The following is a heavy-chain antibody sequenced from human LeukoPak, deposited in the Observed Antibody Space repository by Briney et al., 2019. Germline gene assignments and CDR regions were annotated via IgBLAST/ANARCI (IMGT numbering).Heavy chain of an antibody. J-gene: IGHJ4*02. CDR1: GFTLSPYW. V-gene: IGHV3-7*01. D-gene: IGHD5-18*01. CDR2: INQDESQK. Sequence: GGSLRLSCAASGFTLSPYWMTWVRQAPGKGLEWVANINQDESQKYYVDFVKGRFTVSRDNAKNSLYLQMNSLRAEDTAVYYCARDPHTALDYWGQGTLVTVSS. CDR3: ARDPHTALDY.